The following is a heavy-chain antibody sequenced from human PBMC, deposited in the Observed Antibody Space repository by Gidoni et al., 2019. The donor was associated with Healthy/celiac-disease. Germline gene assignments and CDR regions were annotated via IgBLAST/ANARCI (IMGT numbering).Heavy chain of an antibody. CDR1: GGSFSGYY. Sequence: QVQLQQWGAGLLKPSETLSLTCAVYGGSFSGYYWSWIRQPPGKGLEWIGEINHSGSTNYNPSLKSRVTISVDTSKNQFSLKLSSVTAADTAVYYCARGTEFDYWGQGTLVTVSS. CDR3: ARGTEFDY. J-gene: IGHJ4*02. CDR2: INHSGST. V-gene: IGHV4-34*01.